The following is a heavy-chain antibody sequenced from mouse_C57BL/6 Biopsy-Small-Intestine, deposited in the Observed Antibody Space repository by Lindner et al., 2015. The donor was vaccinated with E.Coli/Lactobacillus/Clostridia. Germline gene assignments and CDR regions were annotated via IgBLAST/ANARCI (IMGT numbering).Heavy chain of an antibody. V-gene: IGHV1-80*01. J-gene: IGHJ1*03. D-gene: IGHD2-12*01. CDR1: GYAFSSYW. Sequence: VQLQESGAELVKPGASVKISCQASGYAFSSYWMNWVKQRPGKGLEWIGQIYPGDGDTNYNGKFKGKATLTADKASSTAYMQLSSLTSEDSAVYLCARSYYGYFDVWGTGTTVTVSS. CDR2: IYPGDGDT. CDR3: ARSYYGYFDV.